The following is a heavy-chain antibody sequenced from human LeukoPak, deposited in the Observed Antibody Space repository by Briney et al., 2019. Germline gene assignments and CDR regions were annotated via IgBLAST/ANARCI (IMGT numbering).Heavy chain of an antibody. J-gene: IGHJ4*02. CDR1: GFTFGDYG. D-gene: IGHD3-10*01. Sequence: GGSLRLSCTTSGFTFGDYGMSWVRQAPGKGLEWVGFIRSKAYGGTTENAASVKGRFTISRDDSKSIAYLQMNSLKTEDTAVYYCTGSFGELTFFDYWGLGTLVTVSS. CDR3: TGSFGELTFFDY. V-gene: IGHV3-49*04. CDR2: IRSKAYGGTT.